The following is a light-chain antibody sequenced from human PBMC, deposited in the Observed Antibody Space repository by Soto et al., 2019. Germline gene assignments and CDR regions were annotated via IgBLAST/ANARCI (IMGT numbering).Light chain of an antibody. J-gene: IGKJ1*01. V-gene: IGKV3-20*01. CDR3: QQYGTSTQT. CDR1: QSVTSNY. CDR2: DTS. Sequence: EIVLTQSPGTLSLSPGERATLSCRASQSVTSNYLAWYQQKPGQAPGLLIYDTSTRASGVPDRFSGSGSGTELTHTISTLEPEEFAVYYCQQYGTSTQTFGQGTKVDIK.